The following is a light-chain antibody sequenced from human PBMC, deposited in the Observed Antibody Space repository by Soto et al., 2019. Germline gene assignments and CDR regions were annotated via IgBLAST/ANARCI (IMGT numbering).Light chain of an antibody. CDR1: RSVSTY. Sequence: EIVLTQSPATLSLSPGERATLSCRASRSVSTYLAWYQQKPGQAPRLLIYGASNRATGTPARFSGSGSGTDFTLTISSLEPEDFAVYYCQQRSNWPPFTFGPGTKVDIK. CDR2: GAS. J-gene: IGKJ3*01. V-gene: IGKV3-11*01. CDR3: QQRSNWPPFT.